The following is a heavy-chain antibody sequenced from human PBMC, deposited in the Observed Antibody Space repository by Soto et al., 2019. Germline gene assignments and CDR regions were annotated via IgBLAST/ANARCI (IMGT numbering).Heavy chain of an antibody. J-gene: IGHJ5*02. CDR2: MNTNTNTT. Sequence: SGKVSSKASGYTFPNNDINWLRQATGQGLEWIGWMNTNTNTTDSAEVFEGRVSLTWDTSISTAYMQLNSLKIDDTAVYYCAREVVETSSLWLDPWGQGTLVTVSS. CDR3: AREVVETSSLWLDP. V-gene: IGHV1-8*01. CDR1: GYTFPNND. D-gene: IGHD6-6*01.